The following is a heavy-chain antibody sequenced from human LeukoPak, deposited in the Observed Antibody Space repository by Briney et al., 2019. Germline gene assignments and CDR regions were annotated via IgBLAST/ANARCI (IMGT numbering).Heavy chain of an antibody. CDR1: GFTFSSYW. Sequence: GGSLRLSCAASGFTFSSYWMSWVRQAPGKGLESVANIKQDGSEKYYVDSVKGRFTISRDNAKNSLYLQMNSLRAEDTAVYYCAREEGSGGYYHGMDVWGKGTTVTVSS. V-gene: IGHV3-7*03. CDR2: IKQDGSEK. CDR3: AREEGSGGYYHGMDV. J-gene: IGHJ6*04. D-gene: IGHD3-10*01.